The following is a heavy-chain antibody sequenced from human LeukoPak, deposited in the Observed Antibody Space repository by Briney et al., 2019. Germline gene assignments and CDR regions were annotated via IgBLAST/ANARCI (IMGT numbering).Heavy chain of an antibody. J-gene: IGHJ4*02. CDR2: IKSDGSTT. D-gene: IGHD1-1*01. Sequence: GRSLRLSCAASGFTFSSYRMHWVRQPPGKGLVWVSHIKSDGSTTSYADSVKGRFTISRDNAKNTLYLQMNSLRPEDTAVYYCARDPTHDYWGQGTLVTVSS. CDR3: ARDPTHDY. CDR1: GFTFSSYR. V-gene: IGHV3-74*01.